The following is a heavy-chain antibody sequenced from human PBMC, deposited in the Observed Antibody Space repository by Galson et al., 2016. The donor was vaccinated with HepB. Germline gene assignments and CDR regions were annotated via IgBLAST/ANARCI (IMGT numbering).Heavy chain of an antibody. Sequence: SLRLSCAASGFTFSSYGMHWVRQAPGKGLEWVAMIWSDGGNKYYIDSVKGRFTISRDNFQNTLYLQMNSLRAEDTAVYYCSRDPGYYDSSGYYYPGPFDWGQGTLITVSS. CDR3: SRDPGYYDSSGYYYPGPFD. J-gene: IGHJ4*02. CDR2: IWSDGGNK. V-gene: IGHV3-33*01. CDR1: GFTFSSYG. D-gene: IGHD3-22*01.